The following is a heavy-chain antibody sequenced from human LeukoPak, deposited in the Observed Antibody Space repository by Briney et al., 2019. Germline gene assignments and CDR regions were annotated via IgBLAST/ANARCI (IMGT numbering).Heavy chain of an antibody. CDR1: GGTFSSYA. D-gene: IGHD6-19*01. CDR2: IIPIFGTT. CDR3: ARESSSGSTLNFDY. V-gene: IGHV1-69*06. Sequence: GASVKVSCKASGGTFSSYAISWVRQAPGQGLEWMGGIIPIFGTTNYAQKFQGRVTITADKSTSTAYMELSSLRSEDRAVYYCARESSSGSTLNFDYWGQGTLVTVSS. J-gene: IGHJ4*02.